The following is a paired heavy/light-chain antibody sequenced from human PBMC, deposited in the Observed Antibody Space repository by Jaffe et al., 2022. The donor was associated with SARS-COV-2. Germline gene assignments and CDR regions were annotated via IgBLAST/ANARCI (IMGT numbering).Light chain of an antibody. CDR2: YVS. CDR1: QSIGTG. J-gene: IGKJ2*01. V-gene: IGKV6-21*01. CDR3: HQSSSLPHT. Sequence: EIVLTQSPDFQSVTPKEKITITCRASQSIGTGLHWYQQKPDQSPKLLIKYVSQSFSGVPSRFSGSGSGTDFTLTINSLEAEDAATYYCHQSSSLPHTFGQGTKLEIK.
Heavy chain of an antibody. CDR2: ISSGSGTI. CDR3: ARGIVGPTKDWYIDL. V-gene: IGHV3-48*02. Sequence: EVQLVESGGGLVQPGGSLRLSCAASGFSFSSYSMNWVRQAPGKGLEWISYISSGSGTIHYADSVKGRFTISRDNAKNSLYLQMNSLRDEDTAVYYCARGIVGPTKDWYIDLWGRGTLVTVSS. J-gene: IGHJ2*01. D-gene: IGHD1-26*01. CDR1: GFSFSSYS.